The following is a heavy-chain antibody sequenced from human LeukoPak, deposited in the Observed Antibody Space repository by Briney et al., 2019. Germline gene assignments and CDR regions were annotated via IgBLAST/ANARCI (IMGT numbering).Heavy chain of an antibody. CDR2: IYYSGST. D-gene: IGHD3-9*01. Sequence: SETLSLTCTVSGGSVSSGSYYWSWIRQPPGKGLEWIGYIYYSGSTDSNPSLKSRVTISVDTSKNQFSLKLRSVTAADTAVYYCARRPRNDILTGTPFDYWGQGILVTVSS. CDR1: GGSVSSGSYY. V-gene: IGHV4-61*01. CDR3: ARRPRNDILTGTPFDY. J-gene: IGHJ4*02.